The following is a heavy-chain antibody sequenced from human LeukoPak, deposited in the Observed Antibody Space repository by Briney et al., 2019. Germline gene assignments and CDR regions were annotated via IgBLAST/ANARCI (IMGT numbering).Heavy chain of an antibody. D-gene: IGHD4-17*01. V-gene: IGHV3-66*01. J-gene: IGHJ4*02. CDR3: ARGDSTVTTFDY. CDR1: GFTVSSNY. CDR2: IYSGGST. Sequence: GGSLRLSCAASGFTVSSNYRSWVGQAPGKGREWVSVIYSGGSTYYADSVRGRFTISRDNSKNTLYLQMNSLRAEDTAVYYCARGDSTVTTFDYWGQGTLVTVSS.